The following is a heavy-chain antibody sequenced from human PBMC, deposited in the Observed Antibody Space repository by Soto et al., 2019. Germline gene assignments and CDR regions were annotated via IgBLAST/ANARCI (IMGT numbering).Heavy chain of an antibody. CDR1: GFTFGSYA. Sequence: MAPRLSLATSGFTFGSYAMHWLRQAPGKGLESVAVISYDGSNKYYADSVKGRFTISRDNSKDTLYLQMNSLRAEYTSLYYCPREAATLVPYTHFNSGMDIWVQG. CDR2: ISYDGSNK. CDR3: PREAATLVPYTHFNSGMDI. D-gene: IGHD6-13*01. V-gene: IGHV3-30-3*01. J-gene: IGHJ6*01.